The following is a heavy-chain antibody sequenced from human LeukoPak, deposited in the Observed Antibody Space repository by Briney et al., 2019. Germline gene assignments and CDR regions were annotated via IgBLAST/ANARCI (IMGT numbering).Heavy chain of an antibody. V-gene: IGHV3-23*01. Sequence: PGGSLRLSCAASGFTFSSYAMSWVRQAPGKGLEWVSAISGSGGSTYYADSVKGRFTISRDNSKNTLYLQMNSLRAEDTAVYYCAKALGPYSSSPDGYWGQGTLVTVSS. CDR3: AKALGPYSSSPDGY. D-gene: IGHD6-6*01. CDR2: ISGSGGST. J-gene: IGHJ4*02. CDR1: GFTFSSYA.